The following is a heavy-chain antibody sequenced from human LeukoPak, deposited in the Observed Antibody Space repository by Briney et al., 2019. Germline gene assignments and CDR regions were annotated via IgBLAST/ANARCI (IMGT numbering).Heavy chain of an antibody. CDR2: IYPADSDT. Sequence: GESLKISCKGSGYSFTNYWLGWVRQMPGRGLEWVGIIYPADSDTRYSPSFQGHVTISADKSISTAYLQWSSLKASDTAMYYCARRGYCSSSSCSGSWFDPWGQGTLVTVSS. V-gene: IGHV5-51*01. J-gene: IGHJ5*02. CDR3: ARRGYCSSSSCSGSWFDP. D-gene: IGHD2-2*01. CDR1: GYSFTNYW.